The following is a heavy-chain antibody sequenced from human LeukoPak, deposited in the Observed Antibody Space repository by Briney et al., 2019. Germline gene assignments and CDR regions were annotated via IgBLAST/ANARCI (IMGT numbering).Heavy chain of an antibody. CDR2: IKEDGSSQ. V-gene: IGHV3-7*03. CDR1: GFTFSHSW. CDR3: VKDSGWFHFDS. D-gene: IGHD6-19*01. J-gene: IGHJ4*02. Sequence: GGSLRLSCVASGFTFSHSWMTWVRQAPGKGLEWVGHIKEDGSSQNYADSVKGRFTISRDNAKSSLHLQMNGLRAEDTAVYYCVKDSGWFHFDSWGQGTLVTVSS.